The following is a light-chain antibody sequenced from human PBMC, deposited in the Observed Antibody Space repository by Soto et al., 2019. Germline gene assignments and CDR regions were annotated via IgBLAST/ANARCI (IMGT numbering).Light chain of an antibody. CDR2: EVN. V-gene: IGLV2-14*01. CDR3: SSYTDGSPL. J-gene: IGLJ1*01. Sequence: QSVLTQPASVSGSPGQSITISCTGTSSDVGSYNYVSWYQHHPGKAPKLMIYEVNNRPSGVSNRFSGSKSGNTASLTISGVQAEDEADYYCSSYTDGSPLFGTGTKVTVL. CDR1: SSDVGSYNY.